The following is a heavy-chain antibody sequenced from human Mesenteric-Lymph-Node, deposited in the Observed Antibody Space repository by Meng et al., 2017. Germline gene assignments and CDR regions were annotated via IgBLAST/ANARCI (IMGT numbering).Heavy chain of an antibody. CDR2: INPNSGGT. CDR1: GYTFTGYY. J-gene: IGHJ4*02. Sequence: HVRLVPGGAEVKKPGASVKVSCKASGYTFTGYYMHWVRQAPGQGLEWMGRINPNSGGTNYAQKFQGRVTMTRDTSISTAYMELSRLRSDDTAVYYCARGLGDFWSGYVLDYWGQGTLVTVSS. V-gene: IGHV1-2*06. D-gene: IGHD3-3*01. CDR3: ARGLGDFWSGYVLDY.